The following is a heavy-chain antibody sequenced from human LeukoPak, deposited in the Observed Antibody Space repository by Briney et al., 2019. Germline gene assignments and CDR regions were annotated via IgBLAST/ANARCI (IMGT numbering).Heavy chain of an antibody. CDR2: INHSGST. Sequence: SETLSLTCAGYGGSFSGYYWSWIRQPPGKGLEWIGEINHSGSTNYNPSLKSRVTISVDTSKNQFSLKLSSVTAADTAVYYCARSPTRAIAARVYWYFDLWGRGTLVTVSS. D-gene: IGHD6-6*01. CDR1: GGSFSGYY. CDR3: ARSPTRAIAARVYWYFDL. V-gene: IGHV4-34*01. J-gene: IGHJ2*01.